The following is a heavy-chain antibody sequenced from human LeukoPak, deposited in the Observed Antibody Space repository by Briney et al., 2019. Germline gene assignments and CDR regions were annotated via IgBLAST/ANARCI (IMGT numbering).Heavy chain of an antibody. V-gene: IGHV1-69*05. Sequence: GASVKVSCKASGGTFSSYATSWVRQAPGQGLEWMGGIIPIFGTANYAQKFQGRVTITTDESTSTAYMELSSLRSEDTAVYYCARGNYYYYYMDVWGKGTTVTVSS. CDR2: IIPIFGTA. CDR1: GGTFSSYA. CDR3: ARGNYYYYYMDV. J-gene: IGHJ6*03.